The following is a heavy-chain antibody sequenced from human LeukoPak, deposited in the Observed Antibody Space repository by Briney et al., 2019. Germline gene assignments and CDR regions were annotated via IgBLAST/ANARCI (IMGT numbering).Heavy chain of an antibody. J-gene: IGHJ3*02. CDR1: GFTFSSYG. CDR2: ISYDGSNK. V-gene: IGHV3-30*03. D-gene: IGHD5-18*01. CDR3: AADGIQLWSFDAFDI. Sequence: SGGSLRLSCAASGFTFSSYGMHWVRQAPGKGLEWVAVISYDGSNKYYADSVKGRFTISRDNSKNTLYLQMNSLRAEDTAVYYCAADGIQLWSFDAFDIWGQGTMVTVSS.